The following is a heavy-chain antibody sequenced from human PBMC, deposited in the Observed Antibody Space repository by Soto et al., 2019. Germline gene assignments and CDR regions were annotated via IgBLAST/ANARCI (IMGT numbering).Heavy chain of an antibody. CDR1: GFTFSSYG. CDR3: AKDPIETSETGTTSYYYDGMDV. V-gene: IGHV3-30*18. J-gene: IGHJ6*02. Sequence: GGSLRLSCAASGFTFSSYGMHWVRQAPGKGLEWVAVISYDGSNKYYADSVKGRFTISRDNSKNTLYLQMNSLRAEDTAVYYCAKDPIETSETGTTSYYYDGMDVWGQGTTVTVSS. CDR2: ISYDGSNK. D-gene: IGHD1-7*01.